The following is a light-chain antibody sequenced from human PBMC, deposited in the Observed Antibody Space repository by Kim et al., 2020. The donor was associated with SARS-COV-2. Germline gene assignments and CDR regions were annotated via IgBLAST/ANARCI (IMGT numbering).Light chain of an antibody. J-gene: IGKJ1*01. Sequence: GAVGDRVTITCRASQGISDHLAWYQQISGKAPEVLIYGASTLKNGVPSRFSGSGSGTEFTLTIGGLQPEDFATYFCQQLNSYPRTFGQGTKVEIK. CDR1: QGISDH. CDR3: QQLNSYPRT. V-gene: IGKV1-9*01. CDR2: GAS.